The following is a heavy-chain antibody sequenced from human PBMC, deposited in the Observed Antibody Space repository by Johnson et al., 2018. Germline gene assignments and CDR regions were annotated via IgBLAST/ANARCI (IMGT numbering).Heavy chain of an antibody. Sequence: QVQLVQSGAEVKKPGSSVKVSCKASGGTFSSYAISWVRQAPGQGLEWMGGIIPIFGTANYAQKFQGRVTITADESTSTAYMELSSLRSEDTAVYYCARRNYYGSGSRNLYYYYGRDVWGQGTTVTVSS. J-gene: IGHJ6*02. V-gene: IGHV1-69*12. CDR2: IIPIFGTA. D-gene: IGHD3-10*01. CDR3: ARRNYYGSGSRNLYYYYGRDV. CDR1: GGTFSSYA.